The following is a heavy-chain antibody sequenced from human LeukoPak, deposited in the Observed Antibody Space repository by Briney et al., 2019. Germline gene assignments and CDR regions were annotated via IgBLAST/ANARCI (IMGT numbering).Heavy chain of an antibody. CDR3: VGGRGYDYEAFDI. V-gene: IGHV4-59*01. J-gene: IGHJ3*02. CDR1: GGSMSSYC. D-gene: IGHD5-12*01. Sequence: SETLSLTCTVSGGSMSSYCWSWIRQPPGKRLEWIGYMCYSESTNYNPSLKSRVTISVDTSKNQFSLKLSSVTAADTALYYCVGGRGYDYEAFDIWGQGTMVTVSS. CDR2: MCYSEST.